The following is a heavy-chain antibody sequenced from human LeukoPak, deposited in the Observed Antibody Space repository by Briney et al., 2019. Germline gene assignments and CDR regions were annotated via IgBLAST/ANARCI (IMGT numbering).Heavy chain of an antibody. CDR3: ATDMRYSYGFGDY. CDR2: FDPEDGET. J-gene: IGHJ4*02. CDR1: GYTLTELS. Sequence: ASVKFSCKVSGYTLTELSMHWVRQAPGKGLEWMGGFDPEDGETIYAQKFQGRVTMTEDTSTDTAYMELSSLRSEDTAVYYCATDMRYSYGFGDYWGQGTLVTVSS. D-gene: IGHD5-18*01. V-gene: IGHV1-24*01.